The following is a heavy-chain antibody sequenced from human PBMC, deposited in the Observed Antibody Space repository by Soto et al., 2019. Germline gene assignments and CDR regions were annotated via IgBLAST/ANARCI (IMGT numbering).Heavy chain of an antibody. J-gene: IGHJ4*02. Sequence: GGSLRLSCAASGFSFGSYALSWVRRAPGKGLEWVSTISGSDGKTFYADAVKGRFSISRDTSQNTLYLQMNSLRADDTAIYYCARWSYLDYWGQGTRVTVSS. CDR3: ARWSYLDY. CDR1: GFSFGSYA. CDR2: ISGSDGKT. D-gene: IGHD3-3*01. V-gene: IGHV3-23*01.